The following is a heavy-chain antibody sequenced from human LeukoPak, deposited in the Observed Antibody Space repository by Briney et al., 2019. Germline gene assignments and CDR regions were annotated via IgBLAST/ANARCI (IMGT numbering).Heavy chain of an antibody. CDR1: GFTFDDYP. CDR3: SRGRYYYASGRSYGLAV. V-gene: IGHV3-49*04. Sequence: GGSLRLSCSASGFTFDDYPMNWVRQAPGKGLEWVGFIRSEGYGGTADYAASVKGRFTISRDDSKNIAYLQMNVLEPADTAVYYCSRGRYYYASGRSYGLAVWGQGPTVTVSS. J-gene: IGHJ6*02. D-gene: IGHD3-10*01. CDR2: IRSEGYGGTA.